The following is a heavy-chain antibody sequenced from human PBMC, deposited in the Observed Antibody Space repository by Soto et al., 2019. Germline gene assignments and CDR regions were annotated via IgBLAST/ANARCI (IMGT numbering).Heavy chain of an antibody. CDR1: GGTISSYY. J-gene: IGHJ5*02. V-gene: IGHV4-4*07. D-gene: IGHD1-26*01. CDR3: ARDLQRYPPDGRSWFDP. CDR2: IYTSGST. Sequence: QVQLQESGPGLVKPSETLSLTCTVSGGTISSYYWSWIRQPAGKGLEWIGRIYTSGSTNYNPSLKSRVTMSVDTAQHPFSRNLSSVTAADTAGYYCARDLQRYPPDGRSWFDPWGQGTLVTVSS.